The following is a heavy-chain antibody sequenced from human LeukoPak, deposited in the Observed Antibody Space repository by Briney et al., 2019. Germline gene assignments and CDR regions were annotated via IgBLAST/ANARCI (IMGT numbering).Heavy chain of an antibody. CDR2: IYYTGNT. J-gene: IGHJ4*02. D-gene: IGHD2/OR15-2a*01. Sequence: PSETLSLTCTVSGGSISSYYWSWIRQPPGKGLEWIGYIYYTGNTNYNPSLKSRVTISVDTSKNQFSLKLSSVTAADTAVYYCAGHHPRNTVDFWGQGTLVTVSS. CDR3: AGHHPRNTVDF. V-gene: IGHV4-59*08. CDR1: GGSISSYY.